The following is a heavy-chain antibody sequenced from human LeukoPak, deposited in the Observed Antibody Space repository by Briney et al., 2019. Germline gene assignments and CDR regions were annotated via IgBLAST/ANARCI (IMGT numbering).Heavy chain of an antibody. CDR3: AKSSSKGLDY. CDR1: GFTFSSYA. J-gene: IGHJ4*02. V-gene: IGHV3-23*01. Sequence: GGSLTLSCAASGFTFSSYAMSWVRQAPGKGLEWVSAISDTGNTYHADSVKGRFTISRDNSKNTLYLQMNSLRAEDTAVYYCAKSSSKGLDYWGQGTLVTVSS. D-gene: IGHD2/OR15-2a*01. CDR2: ISDTGNT.